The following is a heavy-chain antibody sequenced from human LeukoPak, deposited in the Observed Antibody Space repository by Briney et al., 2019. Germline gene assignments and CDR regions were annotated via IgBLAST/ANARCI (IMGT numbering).Heavy chain of an antibody. V-gene: IGHV3-21*01. CDR3: ARGDIVVVPDNYYYGMDV. J-gene: IGHJ6*02. D-gene: IGHD2-2*01. CDR1: GFTFSSYS. CDR2: ISSSSSYI. Sequence: GGSLRLSCAASGFTFSSYSMNWVRQAPGKGLEWVSSISSSSSYIYYADSVKGRFTISRDNAKNSLYLQMNSLRAEDTAVYYCARGDIVVVPDNYYYGMDVWGQGTTVTVSS.